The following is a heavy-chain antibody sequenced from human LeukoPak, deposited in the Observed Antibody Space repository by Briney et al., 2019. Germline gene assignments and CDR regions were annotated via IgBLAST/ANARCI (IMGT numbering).Heavy chain of an antibody. CDR2: ISYDGSDK. J-gene: IGHJ6*02. CDR1: GFTFSSYA. Sequence: GGSLRLSCAASGFTFSSYAMHWVRQAPGKGLEWVAVISYDGSDKYYADSVKGRFTISRDNSKNTLYLQMNSLRAEDTAVYYCARAGKYCSSTSCPYYYYGMDVWGQGTTVTVSS. CDR3: ARAGKYCSSTSCPYYYYGMDV. V-gene: IGHV3-30-3*01. D-gene: IGHD2-2*01.